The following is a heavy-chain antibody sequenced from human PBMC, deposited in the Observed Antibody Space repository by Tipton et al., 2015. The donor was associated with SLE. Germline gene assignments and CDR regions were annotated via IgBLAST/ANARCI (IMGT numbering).Heavy chain of an antibody. J-gene: IGHJ5*01. CDR2: IYYSGST. CDR3: ARGDWVTTSYWFDF. D-gene: IGHD3/OR15-3a*01. V-gene: IGHV4-59*01. Sequence: TLSLTCTVSGGSISSYYWSWIRQPPGKGLEWIGYIYYSGSTYYNPSLKSRVRMSVDTSKNQISLKLNSVIAADTAVYYCARGDWVTTSYWFDFWGHGTLVTVSS. CDR1: GGSISSYY.